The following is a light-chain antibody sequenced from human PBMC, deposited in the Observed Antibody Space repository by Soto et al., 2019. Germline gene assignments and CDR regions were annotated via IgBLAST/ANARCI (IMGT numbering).Light chain of an antibody. CDR3: QQYGSSPLS. J-gene: IGKJ4*01. CDR1: QSVSSSY. V-gene: IGKV3-20*01. Sequence: EIVLTQSPGTLSLSPGQRATLSCRASQSVSSSYLAWYQQKPGQAPRPLIYGASNRATGIPDRFSGSGSGTDFTLTISRLGPEDLAVYYCQQYGSSPLSFGGGTKVDIK. CDR2: GAS.